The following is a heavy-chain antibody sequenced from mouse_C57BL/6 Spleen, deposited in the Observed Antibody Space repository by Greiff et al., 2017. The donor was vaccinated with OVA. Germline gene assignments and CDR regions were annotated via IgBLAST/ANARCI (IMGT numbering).Heavy chain of an antibody. CDR3: ARYYYGSSPYFGY. CDR1: GYTFTSYG. V-gene: IGHV1-81*01. Sequence: QVQLQQSGAELARPGASVKLSCKASGYTFTSYGISWLNQRTGQGLEWIGEIYPRSGNTYYNGKFKDKATLTADISSSTAYMELRSLTSEDSAVYFCARYYYGSSPYFGYWGQGTTLTVSS. D-gene: IGHD1-1*01. J-gene: IGHJ2*01. CDR2: IYPRSGNT.